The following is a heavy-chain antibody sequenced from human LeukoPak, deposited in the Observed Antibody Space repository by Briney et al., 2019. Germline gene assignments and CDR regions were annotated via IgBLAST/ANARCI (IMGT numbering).Heavy chain of an antibody. J-gene: IGHJ4*02. V-gene: IGHV3-7*01. CDR2: IGQDGSEK. Sequence: PGGSRRLSCAASGFTFRSYWMTWVRQAPGKGLEWVANIGQDGSEKYYVDSVKGRFTISRDNAKNSLYLQMNSLRAEDTAVYYCARSNSGYAESCYWGQGTLVTVSS. D-gene: IGHD5-12*01. CDR1: GFTFRSYW. CDR3: ARSNSGYAESCY.